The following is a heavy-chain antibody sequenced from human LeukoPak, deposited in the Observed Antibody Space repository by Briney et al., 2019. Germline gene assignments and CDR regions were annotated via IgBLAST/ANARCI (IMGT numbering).Heavy chain of an antibody. J-gene: IGHJ4*02. CDR2: IYYSGTT. CDR1: GASIDSYY. D-gene: IGHD7-27*01. Sequence: SETLSLTCTISGASIDSYYWSWIRQPPGKGLEWIGYIYYSGTTNYNPSLKRRVTISVDTSKNQFSLKLSSVTAADTAVYYCASRKLGNDYWGQGTLVTVSS. CDR3: ASRKLGNDY. V-gene: IGHV4-59*01.